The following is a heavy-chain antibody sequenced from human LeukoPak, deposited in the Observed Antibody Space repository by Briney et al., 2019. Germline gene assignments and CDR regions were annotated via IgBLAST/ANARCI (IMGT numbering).Heavy chain of an antibody. CDR2: HYSGGTT. D-gene: IGHD2-2*01. CDR1: GFTVGSSY. CDR3: ARDATAVVPAAILYYYYGMDV. V-gene: IGHV3-66*01. Sequence: GGSLRLSRAASGFTVGSSYMNSVRQAAGKRLECGSVHYSGGTTYYADSVKCRFTISRDDSKNTLYLQMNSLRAEDTAVYCCARDATAVVPAAILYYYYGMDVWGQGTTVTVSS. J-gene: IGHJ6*02.